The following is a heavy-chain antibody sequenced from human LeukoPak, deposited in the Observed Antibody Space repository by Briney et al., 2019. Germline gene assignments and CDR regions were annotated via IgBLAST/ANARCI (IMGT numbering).Heavy chain of an antibody. D-gene: IGHD6-19*01. CDR3: ARVKWSSAWSGY. Sequence: PGGSLRLSCAASGFTFSVYGMNRVRQAPGKGLEWVSYMSNSGTTVTYAGSVKGRFTISRDNAKNSLYLQMSSLRAEDTAVYYCARVKWSSAWSGYWGQGVLVTVSS. V-gene: IGHV3-48*01. CDR2: MSNSGTTV. J-gene: IGHJ4*02. CDR1: GFTFSVYG.